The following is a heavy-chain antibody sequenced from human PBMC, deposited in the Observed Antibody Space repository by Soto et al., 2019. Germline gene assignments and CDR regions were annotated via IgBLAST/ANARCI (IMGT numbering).Heavy chain of an antibody. CDR3: AKDPGKYYYDTSGILHDDN. CDR1: GFIFSDFG. J-gene: IGHJ4*02. CDR2: ISSDGSNT. Sequence: PGGSLRLSCAASGFIFSDFGMHWVRQAPGQGLDWLAIISSDGSNTLYADSVRGRFTISRDNSKNTLYLQMNSLRAEDTAVYYCAKDPGKYYYDTSGILHDDNWGQGTLVTVSS. V-gene: IGHV3-30*18. D-gene: IGHD3-22*01.